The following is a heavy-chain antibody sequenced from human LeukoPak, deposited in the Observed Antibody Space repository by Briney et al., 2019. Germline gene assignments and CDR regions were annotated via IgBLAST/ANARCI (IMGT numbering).Heavy chain of an antibody. Sequence: GPSVKVFCKASVYTFTGYYMHWARHASGQGFVCMGWINPNSGGTNYAQKFQGRVTMTRDTSISTAYMELSRLRSDDTAVYYCARDSYRLRFYFDYWGQGTLVTVSS. J-gene: IGHJ4*02. CDR1: VYTFTGYY. D-gene: IGHD4-17*01. V-gene: IGHV1-2*02. CDR2: INPNSGGT. CDR3: ARDSYRLRFYFDY.